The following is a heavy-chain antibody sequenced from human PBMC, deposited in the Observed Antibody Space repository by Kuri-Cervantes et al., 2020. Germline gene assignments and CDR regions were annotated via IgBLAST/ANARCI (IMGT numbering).Heavy chain of an antibody. Sequence: GGSLRLSCAASGFTVSSNYMSWVRQAPGKGLEWVSVIYCGGSTYYADSVKGRFIIARDNSKNTLYLQMNSLRAEDTAVDYCARDSITGTTLGYYGMDVWGQGTTVTVSS. CDR2: IYCGGST. V-gene: IGHV3-53*01. CDR1: GFTVSSNY. J-gene: IGHJ6*02. D-gene: IGHD1-7*01. CDR3: ARDSITGTTLGYYGMDV.